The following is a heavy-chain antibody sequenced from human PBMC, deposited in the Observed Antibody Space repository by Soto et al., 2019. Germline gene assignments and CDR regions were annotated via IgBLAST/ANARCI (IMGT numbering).Heavy chain of an antibody. D-gene: IGHD2-15*01. Sequence: ASVKVSCKASGYTFTSYDINWVRQATGQGLEWMGWMNPNSGNTGYAQKFQGRVTMTRNTSISTAYMELSSLRSEDTAVYYCALALNFGGKSGWWSVPWGQGTLVTVST. CDR3: ALALNFGGKSGWWSVP. V-gene: IGHV1-8*01. J-gene: IGHJ5*02. CDR1: GYTFTSYD. CDR2: MNPNSGNT.